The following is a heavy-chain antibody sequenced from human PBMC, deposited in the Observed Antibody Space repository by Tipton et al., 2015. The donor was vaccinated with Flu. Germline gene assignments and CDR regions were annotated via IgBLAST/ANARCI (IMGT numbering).Heavy chain of an antibody. CDR1: GYTFTGYY. Sequence: QLVQSGAEVKKPGASVKVSCKASGYTFTGYYMHWVRQAPGQGLEWMGWINPNSGGTNYAQKFQGRVTMTRDTSISTAYMGLSRLRSDDTAVYYCAREEIGVVDLGSYYYYGMDVWGQGTTVTVSS. V-gene: IGHV1-2*02. D-gene: IGHD3-22*01. CDR2: INPNSGGT. J-gene: IGHJ6*02. CDR3: AREEIGVVDLGSYYYYGMDV.